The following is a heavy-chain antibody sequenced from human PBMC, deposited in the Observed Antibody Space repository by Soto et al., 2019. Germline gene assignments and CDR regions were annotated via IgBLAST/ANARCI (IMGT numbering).Heavy chain of an antibody. V-gene: IGHV4-4*02. CDR3: ATRDSGWLF. CDR2: SHQSGNT. D-gene: IGHD6-25*01. CDR1: GVSISSHDW. Sequence: QVQLQESGPGLMKPSGTLSLTCAVSGVSISSHDWWTWVRQPPGKGLEWIGESHQSGNTNYNSSLESRITITVDKSTNQRSLKLTSVTVADTAVSYCATRDSGWLFWCQGTLVTVSS. J-gene: IGHJ4*02.